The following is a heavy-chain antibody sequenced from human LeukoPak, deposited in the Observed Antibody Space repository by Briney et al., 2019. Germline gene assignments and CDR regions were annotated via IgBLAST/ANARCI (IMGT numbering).Heavy chain of an antibody. CDR3: ARDFVFGNSFDY. Sequence: ASVTVSCKASGYTFTSYGISWVRQAPGQGLEWMGWISAYNGNTNYAQKLQGRITMTTDTSTSTAYMELRSLRSDDTAVYYCARDFVFGNSFDYWGQGTLVTVSS. CDR2: ISAYNGNT. CDR1: GYTFTSYG. V-gene: IGHV1-18*01. J-gene: IGHJ4*02. D-gene: IGHD4-23*01.